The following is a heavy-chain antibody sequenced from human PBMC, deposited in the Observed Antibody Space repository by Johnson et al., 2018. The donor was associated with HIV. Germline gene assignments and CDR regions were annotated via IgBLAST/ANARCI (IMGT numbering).Heavy chain of an antibody. V-gene: IGHV3-23*04. CDR2: IIGSGGTT. CDR1: GLTFSSYA. Sequence: MMLVESGGGVVQPGGSLSLSCTASGLTFSSYAMSWVRQAPGKGLEWGSTIIGSGGTTYYAESVKGRFTISRDNSKNTLYLQMGSLRAEDMAVYYCARGSLYYYDSSGWGAFDIWGQGTMVTVSS. CDR3: ARGSLYYYDSSGWGAFDI. D-gene: IGHD3-22*01. J-gene: IGHJ3*02.